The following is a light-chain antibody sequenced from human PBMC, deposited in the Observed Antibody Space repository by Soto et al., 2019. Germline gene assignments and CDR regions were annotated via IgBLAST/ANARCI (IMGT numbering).Light chain of an antibody. V-gene: IGKV1-39*01. CDR1: QSIYSS. CDR3: QQSYSAPYT. J-gene: IGKJ2*01. Sequence: DIQMTHSPSSLSASVGDRVTITCRASQSIYSSLNWYHQKPGKAPKLLIYAASNLQSGVPSRFSGSGSGTDFTLSISSLQPEDFATYYCQQSYSAPYTFGQGTKLE. CDR2: AAS.